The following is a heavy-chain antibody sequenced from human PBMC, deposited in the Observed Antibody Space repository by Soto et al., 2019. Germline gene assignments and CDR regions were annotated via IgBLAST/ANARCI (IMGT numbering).Heavy chain of an antibody. Sequence: QVQLQESGPGLVKPSETLSLTCTVSGASVSSGSYYWSWIRQPPGKGLEWIGYIYYSGSPKYNPYHKSRVTMSVDTSKNKFSLRLSSMTVADTAVYYCARKYEGGDFWRGYSNQVHYYGMDVWGQGTTVTVSS. J-gene: IGHJ6*02. CDR1: GASVSSGSYY. CDR2: IYYSGSP. CDR3: ARKYEGGDFWRGYSNQVHYYGMDV. V-gene: IGHV4-61*01. D-gene: IGHD3-3*01.